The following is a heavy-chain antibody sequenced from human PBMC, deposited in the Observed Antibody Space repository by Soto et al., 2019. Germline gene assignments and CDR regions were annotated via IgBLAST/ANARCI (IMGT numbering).Heavy chain of an antibody. Sequence: PSETLSLIWTVSGGPTSSGGYYWSWVPQHPGKGLEWIGYIYYSGSTYYNPSLKSRVTISVDTSKNQFSRKLSSVTAADTAVYYCARGRATVTTKEGFDYWGQGTLVTVSS. CDR1: GGPTSSGGYY. D-gene: IGHD4-17*01. V-gene: IGHV4-31*02. CDR3: ARGRATVTTKEGFDY. J-gene: IGHJ4*02. CDR2: IYYSGST.